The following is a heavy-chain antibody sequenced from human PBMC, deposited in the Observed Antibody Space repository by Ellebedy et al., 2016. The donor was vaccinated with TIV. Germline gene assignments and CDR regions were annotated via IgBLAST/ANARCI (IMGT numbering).Heavy chain of an antibody. CDR1: GFSFSTYS. V-gene: IGHV3-21*01. CDR3: ARPLKNYGDYNEPRGYFDN. CDR2: ISSSSTYI. D-gene: IGHD4-17*01. J-gene: IGHJ4*02. Sequence: GGSLRLSCAASGFSFSTYSMNWVRQAPGKGLEWVSSISSSSTYIYYAESVKGRFTTSRDDAKNSLYLQMNSLRAEDTAVYYCARPLKNYGDYNEPRGYFDNWGQGALVTVSS.